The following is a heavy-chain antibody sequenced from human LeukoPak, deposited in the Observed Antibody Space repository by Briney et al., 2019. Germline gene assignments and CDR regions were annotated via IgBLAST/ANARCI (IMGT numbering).Heavy chain of an antibody. CDR2: ISHDESQT. J-gene: IGHJ4*02. CDR1: GFTFRGSA. D-gene: IGHD4-17*01. V-gene: IGHV3-30*03. Sequence: GGSLRLSCAASGFTFRGSAMSGVRQAPGKGLEWVAVISHDESQTKYGDSVRGRFTISRDNSKNTLYLQINSLRAEDTAVYYCARDDSPVTTWLDYWGQGTLVTVSS. CDR3: ARDDSPVTTWLDY.